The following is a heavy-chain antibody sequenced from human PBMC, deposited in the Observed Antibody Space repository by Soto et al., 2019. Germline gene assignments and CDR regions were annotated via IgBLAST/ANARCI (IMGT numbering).Heavy chain of an antibody. J-gene: IGHJ3*02. D-gene: IGHD1-26*01. CDR1: GYTLTELS. Sequence: ASVKVSCKVSGYTLTELSMHWVRQAPGKGLEWMGGFDPEDGETIYAQKFQGRVTMTEDTSTDTAYMELSSLRSEATAVYYCATVSGATPAFDIWGQGTMGTVSS. CDR3: ATVSGATPAFDI. CDR2: FDPEDGET. V-gene: IGHV1-24*01.